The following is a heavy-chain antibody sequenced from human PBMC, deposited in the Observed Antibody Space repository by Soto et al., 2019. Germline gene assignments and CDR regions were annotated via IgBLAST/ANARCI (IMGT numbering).Heavy chain of an antibody. Sequence: QVQLQESGPGLVKPSETLSLTCTVSGGSISSYYWSWIRQPPGKGLEWIGYIYYSGSTNYNPSLKRRVTIPVDTSKNPVPLKLSSVTAADSAVYYCARRYGSSFDIWGQGTKVTVSS. CDR1: GGSISSYY. CDR2: IYYSGST. V-gene: IGHV4-59*08. D-gene: IGHD3-10*01. J-gene: IGHJ3*02. CDR3: ARRYGSSFDI.